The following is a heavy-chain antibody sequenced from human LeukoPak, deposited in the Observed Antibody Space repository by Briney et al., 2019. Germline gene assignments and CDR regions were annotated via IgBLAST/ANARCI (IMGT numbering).Heavy chain of an antibody. D-gene: IGHD3-10*01. CDR2: IIPIFGTA. V-gene: IGHV1-69*13. Sequence: SVKVSCKASVGTLSSYAISWVRPAPRQELEWMGGIIPIFGTANYAQKFQGRVTITADESTSTAYMELSSLRSEDTAVYYCARDLFEHYYGSGSLTYWGQGTLVTVSS. CDR1: VGTLSSYA. CDR3: ARDLFEHYYGSGSLTY. J-gene: IGHJ4*02.